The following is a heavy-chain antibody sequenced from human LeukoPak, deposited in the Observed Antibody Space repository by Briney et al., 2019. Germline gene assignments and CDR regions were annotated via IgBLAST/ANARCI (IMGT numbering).Heavy chain of an antibody. D-gene: IGHD1/OR15-1a*01. J-gene: IGHJ4*02. V-gene: IGHV3-30*04. Sequence: QPGRSLRLSCAASGFTFSTYAMNWVRQAPGKGLEWVAVISYDGRQNYYADSVKGRFTISRDNSKNTLYLQMNNLRAEDTAVYYCVKSNNLGGDYWGQGTLVTVSS. CDR1: GFTFSTYA. CDR3: VKSNNLGGDY. CDR2: ISYDGRQN.